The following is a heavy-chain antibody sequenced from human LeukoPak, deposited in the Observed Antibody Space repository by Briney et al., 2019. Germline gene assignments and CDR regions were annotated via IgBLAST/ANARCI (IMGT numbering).Heavy chain of an antibody. J-gene: IGHJ4*02. V-gene: IGHV3-53*01. CDR1: GFTVSSNY. D-gene: IGHD6-19*01. CDR3: AGVGSGWYRGFDY. Sequence: GGSLRLSCAASGFTVSSNYMSWVRQAPGKGLEWVSVIYSGGYTYYADSVKGRFTISRDNSKNTLYLQMNSLRVEDTAVYYCAGVGSGWYRGFDYWGQGALVTVSS. CDR2: IYSGGYT.